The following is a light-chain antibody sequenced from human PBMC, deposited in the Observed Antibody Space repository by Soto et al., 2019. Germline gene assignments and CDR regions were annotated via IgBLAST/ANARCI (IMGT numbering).Light chain of an antibody. CDR2: GAS. Sequence: EIVLKQSPATLSLSPGERATLSCRASQRIRNYVAWYQQKPGQAPRLLIYGASTRATGIPARFSGSGSGTEFTLTIRSLQSEDFAVYYCKQYNNWPRTFGQGTKVDI. J-gene: IGKJ1*01. V-gene: IGKV3-15*01. CDR1: QRIRNY. CDR3: KQYNNWPRT.